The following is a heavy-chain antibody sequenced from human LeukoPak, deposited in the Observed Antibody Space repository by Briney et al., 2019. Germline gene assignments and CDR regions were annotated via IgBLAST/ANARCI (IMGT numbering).Heavy chain of an antibody. D-gene: IGHD6-19*01. CDR2: ISSSSSYI. Sequence: GGSPRLSCAASGFTFSSYSMNWVRQAPGKGLEWVSSISSSSSYIYYADSVKGRFTISRDNAKNSLYLQMNSLRAEDTAVYYCARMGSGWGHDAFDIWGQGTMVTVSS. V-gene: IGHV3-21*01. CDR1: GFTFSSYS. CDR3: ARMGSGWGHDAFDI. J-gene: IGHJ3*02.